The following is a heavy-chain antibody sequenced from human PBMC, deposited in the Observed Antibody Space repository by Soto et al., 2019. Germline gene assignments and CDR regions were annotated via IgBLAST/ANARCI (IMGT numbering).Heavy chain of an antibody. Sequence: EVQLVESGGGLVQPGGSLRLSCAASGFTFTTYWMRWVRQAPGKGLEWVANINRDGSEKYYVDSVKGRFTISRDNAKNSLYLQMNTLRAEDTAVYFCSRAEDYWGHGTLVTVSS. CDR1: GFTFTTYW. CDR3: SRAEDY. J-gene: IGHJ4*01. CDR2: INRDGSEK. V-gene: IGHV3-7*01.